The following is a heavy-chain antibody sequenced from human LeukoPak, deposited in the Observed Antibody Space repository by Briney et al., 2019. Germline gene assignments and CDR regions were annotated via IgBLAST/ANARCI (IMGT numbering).Heavy chain of an antibody. CDR1: GYTFSSYG. D-gene: IGHD5-12*01. CDR3: AREYGYSGYDPRFL. CDR2: IIPILGIA. J-gene: IGHJ4*02. V-gene: IGHV1-69*04. Sequence: ASVKISCKASGYTFSSYGISWVRQAPGQGLEWMGRIIPILGIANYAQKFQGRVTITADKSTSTAYMELSSLRSEDTAVYYCAREYGYSGYDPRFLWGQGTLVTVSS.